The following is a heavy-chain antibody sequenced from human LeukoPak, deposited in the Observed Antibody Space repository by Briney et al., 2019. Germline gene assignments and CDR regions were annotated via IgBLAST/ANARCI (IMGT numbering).Heavy chain of an antibody. CDR1: GFTFSSYA. CDR2: LSGSGGST. J-gene: IGHJ4*02. CDR3: AKQPKVVVAATEFAY. V-gene: IGHV3-23*01. Sequence: GGSLRLSCAASGFTFSSYAMSWVRQAPGRGLEWVSALSGSGGSTYYADSVKGRFTISRDNSKNTLYLQMNSLRAEDTAVYYCAKQPKVVVAATEFAYWGQGTLVTVSS. D-gene: IGHD2-15*01.